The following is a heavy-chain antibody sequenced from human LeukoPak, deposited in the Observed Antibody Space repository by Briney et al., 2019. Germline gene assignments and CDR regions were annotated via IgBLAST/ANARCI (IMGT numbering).Heavy chain of an antibody. V-gene: IGHV1-2*02. J-gene: IGHJ6*03. CDR2: INPNSGGT. CDR3: ATNPSDLYYYYYMDV. Sequence: ASVKVSCKASGYTFTGYYMHWVRHAPGQGLEWMGWINPNSGGTNYSQKFQGRVTMTRDTSISTAYMELSRLRSDDTAVYYCATNPSDLYYYYYMDVWGKGTTVTVSS. CDR1: GYTFTGYY.